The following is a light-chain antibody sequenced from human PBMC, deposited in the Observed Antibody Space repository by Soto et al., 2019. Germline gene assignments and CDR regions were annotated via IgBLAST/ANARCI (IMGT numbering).Light chain of an antibody. CDR1: SSDIGAYNY. CDR3: SSYTSRSNVI. CDR2: EVS. J-gene: IGLJ2*01. Sequence: QSVLTQPASVSGSPGQSINISCTGTSSDIGAYNYVSWFQQCPGRAPKLIIYEVSKWPSGVSNRFSASKSGSTASLTISGLQAEDEADYYCSSYTSRSNVIFGGGTMLTVL. V-gene: IGLV2-14*01.